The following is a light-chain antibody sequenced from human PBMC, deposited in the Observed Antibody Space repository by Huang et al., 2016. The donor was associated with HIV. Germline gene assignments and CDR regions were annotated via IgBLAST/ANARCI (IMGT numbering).Light chain of an antibody. Sequence: DIVLTQSPESLAVSLGERATIYCKSSQNILYTSNNHNFLGWYQQKPGQPPKLLIHWASARLPGGPDRFSAGGSGTDFSLTISSLQTEDVAVYYCQQYYRTPWTFGQGTKVEIK. V-gene: IGKV4-1*01. CDR3: QQYYRTPWT. CDR2: WAS. J-gene: IGKJ1*01. CDR1: QNILYTSNNHNF.